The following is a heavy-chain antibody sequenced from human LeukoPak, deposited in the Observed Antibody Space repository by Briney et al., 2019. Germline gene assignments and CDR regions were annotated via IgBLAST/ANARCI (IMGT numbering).Heavy chain of an antibody. V-gene: IGHV3-33*01. J-gene: IGHJ3*02. CDR2: IWYDGSNK. CDR3: ASDAFWARGIGGGLDI. D-gene: IGHD2-15*01. CDR1: GFTFNGYT. Sequence: GGSLRLSCVASGFTFNGYTMHWVRQAPGKGLEWVAIIWYDGSNKYYADSVKGRFTISRDNSKNTLFLQMNSLRAEDTAVYCCASDAFWARGIGGGLDIWGQGTMVIVSS.